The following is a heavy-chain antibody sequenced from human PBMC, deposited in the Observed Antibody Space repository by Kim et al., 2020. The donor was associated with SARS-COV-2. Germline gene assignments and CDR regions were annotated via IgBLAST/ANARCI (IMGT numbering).Heavy chain of an antibody. CDR2: IYYSGST. D-gene: IGHD6-6*01. V-gene: IGHV4-39*01. CDR3: ARSWGLSIAFSDY. CDR1: GGSISSSSYY. J-gene: IGHJ4*02. Sequence: SETLSLTCTVSGGSISSSSYYWGWIRQPPGKGLEWIGSIYYSGSTYYNPSLKSRVTISVDTSKNQFSLKLSSVTAADTAVYYCARSWGLSIAFSDYWGQGTLVTVSS.